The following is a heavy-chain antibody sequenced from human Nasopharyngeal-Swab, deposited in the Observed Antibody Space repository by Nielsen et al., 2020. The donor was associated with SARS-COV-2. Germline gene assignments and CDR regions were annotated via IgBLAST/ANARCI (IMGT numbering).Heavy chain of an antibody. D-gene: IGHD2/OR15-2a*01. V-gene: IGHV3-30*04. CDR2: ISYDGSNK. Sequence: GRSLRLSCSASGFTFSSYAMHWVRPAPGKVLEWVAFISYDGSNKYYAASVKGRFTISRDNSKNPLYLQMNSLRAEDTAVYYCARDYLDWYFDLWGRGTLVTVYS. CDR3: ARDYLDWYFDL. J-gene: IGHJ2*01. CDR1: GFTFSSYA.